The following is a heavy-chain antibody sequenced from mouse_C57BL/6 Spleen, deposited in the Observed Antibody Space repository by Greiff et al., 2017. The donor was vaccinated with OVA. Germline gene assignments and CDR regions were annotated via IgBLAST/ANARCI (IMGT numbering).Heavy chain of an antibody. CDR1: GFTFTDYG. J-gene: IGHJ2*01. D-gene: IGHD3-3*01. CDR3: ARRGAGAYYFDY. V-gene: IGHV5-17*01. Sequence: EVNVVESGGGLVKPGASLKLSCAASGFTFTDYGMNWVRQAPGKGLEWVAYISRGSSTINYADTVKGRFTFSGDNAKNTLFLQMTSLRSEDTAMYYCARRGAGAYYFDYWGKGTTLTVSS. CDR2: ISRGSSTI.